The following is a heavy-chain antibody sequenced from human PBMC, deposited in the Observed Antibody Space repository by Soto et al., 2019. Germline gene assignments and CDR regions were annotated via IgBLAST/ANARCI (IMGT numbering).Heavy chain of an antibody. CDR2: IIPIFGTA. V-gene: IGHV1-69*13. D-gene: IGHD5-18*01. CDR3: ARVPEGYPYYYYYGMDV. CDR1: GGTFSSYA. Sequence: SVKVSCKASGGTFSSYAISWVRQAPGQGLEWMGGIIPIFGTANYAQKFQGRVTITADESTSTAYMELSSLRSEDTAVYYCARVPEGYPYYYYYGMDVWGQGTTVTVSS. J-gene: IGHJ6*02.